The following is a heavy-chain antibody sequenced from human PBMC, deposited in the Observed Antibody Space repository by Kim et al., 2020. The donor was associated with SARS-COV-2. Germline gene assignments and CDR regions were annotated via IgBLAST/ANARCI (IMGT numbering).Heavy chain of an antibody. J-gene: IGHJ3*02. D-gene: IGHD3-22*01. Sequence: GGSLRLSCAASGFTFSSYAMSWVRQAPGKGLEWVSAISGSGGSTYYADSVKGRFTISRDNSKNTLYLQMNSLRAEDTAVYYCAKALITMIVVVITDDAFDIWGQGTMVTVSS. CDR1: GFTFSSYA. CDR2: ISGSGGST. CDR3: AKALITMIVVVITDDAFDI. V-gene: IGHV3-23*01.